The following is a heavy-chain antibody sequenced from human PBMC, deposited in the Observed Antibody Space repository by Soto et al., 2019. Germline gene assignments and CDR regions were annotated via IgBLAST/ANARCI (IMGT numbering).Heavy chain of an antibody. CDR3: ARVQTPGGVHYYYGMDV. CDR1: GFTFSSYG. V-gene: IGHV3-33*01. J-gene: IGHJ6*02. CDR2: IWYDGSNK. Sequence: GGSLRLSCAASGFTFSSYGMHWVRQAPGKGLEWVAVIWYDGSNKYYADSVKGRFLISRDNSKNTLYLQMNSLRAEDTAVYYCARVQTPGGVHYYYGMDVWGQGTTVTVSS. D-gene: IGHD3-16*01.